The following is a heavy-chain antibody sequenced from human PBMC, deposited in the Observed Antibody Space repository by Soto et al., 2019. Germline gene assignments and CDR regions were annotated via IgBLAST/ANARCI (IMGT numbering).Heavy chain of an antibody. J-gene: IGHJ6*02. Sequence: APLQVSFQGSGFTLHKYGINRGGTAPRQGLEWMGWISGYNGNTNYAQKYQGRITMTIDTSTTTAYMELGSLTSDDTAVYYCAKNGQLPYYYYGMDVWGQGTTVDVS. CDR2: ISGYNGNT. CDR1: GFTLHKYG. D-gene: IGHD1-26*01. CDR3: AKNGQLPYYYYGMDV. V-gene: IGHV1-18*01.